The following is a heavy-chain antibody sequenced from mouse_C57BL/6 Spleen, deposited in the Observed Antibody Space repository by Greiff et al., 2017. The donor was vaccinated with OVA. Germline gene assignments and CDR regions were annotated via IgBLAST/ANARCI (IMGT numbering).Heavy chain of an antibody. Sequence: EVKVEESGGGLVQPGGSMKLSCAASGFTFSDAWMDWVRQSPEKGLEWVAEIRNKAHNHATYYAESVKGRFTISRDDYKSSVYLQMNSLRAEDTGIYDCIRVYDGAWCAYWGQGTLVTVSA. CDR1: GFTFSDAW. D-gene: IGHD2-12*01. J-gene: IGHJ3*01. V-gene: IGHV6-6*01. CDR3: IRVYDGAWCAY. CDR2: IRNKAHNHAT.